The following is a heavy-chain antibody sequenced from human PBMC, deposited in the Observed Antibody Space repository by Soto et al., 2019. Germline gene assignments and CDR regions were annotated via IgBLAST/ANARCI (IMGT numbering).Heavy chain of an antibody. CDR1: GYTFTSYG. Sequence: GASVKVSCKASGYTFTSYGISWVRQAPGQGLEWMGWISAYNGNTNYAQKLQGRVTMTTDTSTSTAYMELRSLRSDDTAVYYCARSPDDYYDSSGYYNYWGQGTLVTVSS. CDR2: ISAYNGNT. D-gene: IGHD3-22*01. CDR3: ARSPDDYYDSSGYYNY. J-gene: IGHJ4*02. V-gene: IGHV1-18*01.